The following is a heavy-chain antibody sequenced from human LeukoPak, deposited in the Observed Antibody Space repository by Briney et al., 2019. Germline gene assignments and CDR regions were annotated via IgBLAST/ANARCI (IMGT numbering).Heavy chain of an antibody. V-gene: IGHV3-23*01. D-gene: IGHD3-3*01. Sequence: GGSLRLSCAASGFTFSTYAMSWVRQIPGKGLEWVSAISGSDDGTYYADSVKGRFTISRDNAKNSLYLQMNSLRAEDTAVYYCARDQQNSYYDFWSGELYFDYWGQGTLVTVSS. CDR2: ISGSDDGT. CDR1: GFTFSTYA. CDR3: ARDQQNSYYDFWSGELYFDY. J-gene: IGHJ4*02.